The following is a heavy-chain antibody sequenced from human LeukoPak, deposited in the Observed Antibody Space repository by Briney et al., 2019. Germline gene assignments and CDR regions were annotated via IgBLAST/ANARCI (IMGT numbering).Heavy chain of an antibody. CDR1: GFTFSSYA. Sequence: GGSLRLSCAASGFTFSSYAMSWFRQAPGKGREWVSAISGSGGSTYYADSVKGRFTISRDNSKNTLYLQMNSLRAEDTAVYYCAKVGSGGSFDYWGQGTLVTVSS. V-gene: IGHV3-23*01. CDR2: ISGSGGST. D-gene: IGHD2-15*01. J-gene: IGHJ4*02. CDR3: AKVGSGGSFDY.